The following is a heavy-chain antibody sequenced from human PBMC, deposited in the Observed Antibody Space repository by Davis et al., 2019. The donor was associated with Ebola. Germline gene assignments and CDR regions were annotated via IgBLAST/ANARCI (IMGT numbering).Heavy chain of an antibody. Sequence: GGSLRLSCAASGFTVSSNHMSWVRQAPGKGLEWVSVIYDRSTAYADSVRGRFTISRDDAKKSLYLQMHSLRAEDTAVYYCASHFGVVTEGTFDDWGQGTLVSVSS. CDR2: IYDRST. V-gene: IGHV3-66*04. CDR3: ASHFGVVTEGTFDD. D-gene: IGHD2-21*02. J-gene: IGHJ4*02. CDR1: GFTVSSNH.